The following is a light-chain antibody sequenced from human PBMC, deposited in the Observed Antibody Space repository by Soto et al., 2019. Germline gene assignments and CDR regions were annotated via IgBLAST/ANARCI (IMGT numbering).Light chain of an antibody. V-gene: IGKV3-20*01. CDR3: QQYGSSGT. Sequence: IVLSQSPRTLSLCPGERATRSCRASQSVTSNYLAWYQQKPGQAPRLLIYGASNRATGIPDRFSGSGSGTDFTLTISRLEPEDFAVYYCQQYGSSGTFGQGTK. CDR2: GAS. CDR1: QSVTSNY. J-gene: IGKJ1*01.